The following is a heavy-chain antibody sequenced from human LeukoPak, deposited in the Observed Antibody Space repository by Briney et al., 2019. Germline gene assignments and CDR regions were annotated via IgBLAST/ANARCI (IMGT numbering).Heavy chain of an antibody. D-gene: IGHD3-10*01. CDR1: GGTFSSYA. CDR2: IIPIFGTA. J-gene: IGHJ5*02. CDR3: ASHYYGSGSYYIGWFDP. V-gene: IGHV1-69*13. Sequence: SVKVSCKASGGTFSSYAISWVRQAPGQGLEWMGGIIPIFGTANYAQKFQGRVTITADESTSTAYMELSSLRSEDTAVYYCASHYYGSGSYYIGWFDPWGQGTLVTVSS.